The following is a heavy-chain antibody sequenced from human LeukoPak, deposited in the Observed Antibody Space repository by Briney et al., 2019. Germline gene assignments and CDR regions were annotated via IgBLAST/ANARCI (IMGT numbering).Heavy chain of an antibody. D-gene: IGHD4-17*01. V-gene: IGHV3-7*01. CDR2: IKQDGSEK. CDR3: ARVSYGAFDY. CDR1: RFTLGTYW. Sequence: GGSLKLSCAASRFTLGTYWMTWVRQGPGKGLEWVANIKQDGSEKYYVDSVKGRFIVSRDNAKNSLFLQMNSLRAEDTGVYYCARVSYGAFDYWGQGTLVTVSS. J-gene: IGHJ4*02.